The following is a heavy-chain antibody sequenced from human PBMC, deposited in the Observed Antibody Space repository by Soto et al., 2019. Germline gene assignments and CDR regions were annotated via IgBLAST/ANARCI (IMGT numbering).Heavy chain of an antibody. CDR2: IIPILGIA. CDR3: ARDLLRYWNDEKDYYYYMDV. CDR1: GGTFSSYT. V-gene: IGHV1-69*08. D-gene: IGHD1-1*01. J-gene: IGHJ6*03. Sequence: QVQLVQSGAEVKKPGSSVKVSCKASGGTFSSYTISWVRQAPGQGLEWMGRIIPILGIANYAQKFQGRITITADKSTSTAYMELSSLRSEDTAVYYCARDLLRYWNDEKDYYYYMDVWGKGPTVTVSS.